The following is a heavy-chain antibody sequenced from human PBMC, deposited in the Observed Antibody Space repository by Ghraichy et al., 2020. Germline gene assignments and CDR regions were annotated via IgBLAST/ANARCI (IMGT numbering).Heavy chain of an antibody. CDR1: GGSISSSSYY. CDR2: IYYSGSP. V-gene: IGHV4-39*01. CDR3: ARPRRDSSGWDAFDI. D-gene: IGHD6-19*01. J-gene: IGHJ3*02. Sequence: ETLSLTCTVSGGSISSSSYYWGWIRQPPGKGLEWIGSIYYSGSPYYNPSLKSRVTISVDTSKNQFSLKLSSVTAADTAVYYCARPRRDSSGWDAFDIWGQGTMVTVSS.